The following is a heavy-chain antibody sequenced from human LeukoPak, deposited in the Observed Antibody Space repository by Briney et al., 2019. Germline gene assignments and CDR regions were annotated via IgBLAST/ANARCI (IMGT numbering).Heavy chain of an antibody. Sequence: GGSLRLSCAASGFTFNIYSMNWVRQAPGKGLEWVSRITSSSHYIYYADSVKGRFTISRDNSKNTLYLQMNSLRTEDTAVYYCAKDVHDYINYWGQGTLVTVSS. V-gene: IGHV3-21*01. D-gene: IGHD3-16*01. CDR2: ITSSSHYI. J-gene: IGHJ4*02. CDR3: AKDVHDYINY. CDR1: GFTFNIYS.